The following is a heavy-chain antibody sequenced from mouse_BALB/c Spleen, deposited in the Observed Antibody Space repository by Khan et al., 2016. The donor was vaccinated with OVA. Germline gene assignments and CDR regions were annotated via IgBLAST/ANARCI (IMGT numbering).Heavy chain of an antibody. CDR1: GFSLTAYG. CDR2: IWGDGST. D-gene: IGHD1-2*01. J-gene: IGHJ3*01. CDR3: ARELRLGGFDY. Sequence: QVQLKESGPGLVAPSPNLSITCTVSGFSLTAYGVNWVRQSPGKGLEWLGMIWGDGSTDYNSALKSRLSISKDNYQTQVFLKLNSLQTEDTARYYCARELRLGGFDYWGQGTLVTVSA. V-gene: IGHV2-6-7*01.